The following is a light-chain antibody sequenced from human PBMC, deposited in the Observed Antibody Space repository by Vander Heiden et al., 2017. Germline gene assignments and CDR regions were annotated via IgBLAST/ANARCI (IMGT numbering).Light chain of an antibody. J-gene: IGKJ4*01. V-gene: IGKV2-28*01. Sequence: DIVMPHPPLPLPVTPGEPASIPCRSSQSLLHSNGYNYLDWYLQKPGQSPQLLIYLGSNRASGVPGRFSGSGSGTDFTLKISRVEAEDVGVYYCMQALQTQLTFRGGTKVEIK. CDR1: QSLLHSNGYNY. CDR3: MQALQTQLT. CDR2: LGS.